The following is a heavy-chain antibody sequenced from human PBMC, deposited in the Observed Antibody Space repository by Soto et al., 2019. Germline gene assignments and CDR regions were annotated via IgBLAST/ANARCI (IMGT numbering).Heavy chain of an antibody. Sequence: QVQLVQSGAEVKKPGSSVKVSCKASGGTFSSYTISWVRQAPGQGLEWMGRIIPILGLANYAQKFQGRVTITADKSTSTAYRELSSLRSEDTAVYYCARGGVATKYYYYYYYMDVWGKGTTVTVSS. CDR2: IIPILGLA. D-gene: IGHD5-12*01. J-gene: IGHJ6*03. CDR1: GGTFSSYT. CDR3: ARGGVATKYYYYYYYMDV. V-gene: IGHV1-69*02.